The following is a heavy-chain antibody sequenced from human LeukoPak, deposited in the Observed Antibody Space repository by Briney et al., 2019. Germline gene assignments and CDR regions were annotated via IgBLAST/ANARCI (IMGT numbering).Heavy chain of an antibody. J-gene: IGHJ4*02. V-gene: IGHV3-74*01. D-gene: IGHD2-21*02. CDR1: GFTFNDFA. Sequence: GGSLRLSCAASGFTFNDFAMHWVRQAPGKGLVWVSRINSDGSSTSYADSVKGRFTISRDNAKNTLYLQMNSLRAEDTAVYYCARGKGLLPDYWGQGTLVTVSS. CDR3: ARGKGLLPDY. CDR2: INSDGSST.